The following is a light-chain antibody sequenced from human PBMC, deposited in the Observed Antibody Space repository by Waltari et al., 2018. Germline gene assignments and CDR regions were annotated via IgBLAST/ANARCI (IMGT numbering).Light chain of an antibody. V-gene: IGLV1-47*02. CDR1: SPNIGRNY. Sequence: QSVLTQPPSASGTPGQRVTITCSGSSPNIGRNYVHCYQQRPGTAPKLLIHTNEQRPSGVPDRFSGSKSGTSASLAISGLRSEDEADYWCAAWDDSLSGCVFGGGTKVTVL. CDR3: AAWDDSLSGCV. J-gene: IGLJ2*01. CDR2: TNE.